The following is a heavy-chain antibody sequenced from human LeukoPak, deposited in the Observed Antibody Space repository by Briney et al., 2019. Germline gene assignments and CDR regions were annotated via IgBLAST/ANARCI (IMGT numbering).Heavy chain of an antibody. Sequence: XVSCXXXXGTXXXYAISXVRQAPGQGLEWMGGIIPIFGTANYAQKFQGRVTITADESTSTAYMELSSLRSEDTAVYYCARGLPDTAMVKGYYYYGMDVWGQGTTVTVSS. V-gene: IGHV1-69*01. D-gene: IGHD5-18*01. CDR3: ARGLPDTAMVKGYYYYGMDV. CDR2: IIPIFGTA. CDR1: XGTXXXYA. J-gene: IGHJ6*02.